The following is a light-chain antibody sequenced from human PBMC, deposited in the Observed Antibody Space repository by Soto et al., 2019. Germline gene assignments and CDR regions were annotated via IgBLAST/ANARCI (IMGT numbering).Light chain of an antibody. V-gene: IGKV3-20*01. CDR3: QQYGSSGT. Sequence: ESVLTQSPGTLSLSRGERAARSCRASQSVSNNYLAWYQQKPGQAPRLLIYGASNGATGIPDRFSGSGSGTDFTLTISRLEPEDFAVYYCQQYGSSGTFGQGTKVDI. J-gene: IGKJ1*01. CDR1: QSVSNNY. CDR2: GAS.